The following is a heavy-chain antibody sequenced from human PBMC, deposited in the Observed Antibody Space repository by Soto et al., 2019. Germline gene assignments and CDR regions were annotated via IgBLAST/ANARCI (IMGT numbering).Heavy chain of an antibody. CDR3: ASDIAAAGTFALEDY. CDR1: GLTFSSYA. V-gene: IGHV3-30-3*01. D-gene: IGHD6-13*01. J-gene: IGHJ4*02. CDR2: ISYDGSNK. Sequence: SLRLSCAASGLTFSSYAMHWVRQAPGKGLEWVAVISYDGSNKYYADSVKGRFTISRDNSKNTLYLQMNSLRAEDTAVYYCASDIAAAGTFALEDYWGQGTLVTVSS.